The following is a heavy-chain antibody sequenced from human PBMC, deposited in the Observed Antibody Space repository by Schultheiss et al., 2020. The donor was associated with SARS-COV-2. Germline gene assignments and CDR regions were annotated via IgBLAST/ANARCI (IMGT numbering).Heavy chain of an antibody. CDR1: GFTFSSYA. CDR2: IYSGGST. V-gene: IGHV3-53*01. D-gene: IGHD6-19*01. J-gene: IGHJ6*02. Sequence: GESLKISCAASGFTFSSYAMSWVRQAPGKGLEWVSVIYSGGSTYYADSVKGRFTISRDNSKNTLYLQMNSLRAEDTAVYYCARDRVADAYYYGMDVWGQGTTVTVSS. CDR3: ARDRVADAYYYGMDV.